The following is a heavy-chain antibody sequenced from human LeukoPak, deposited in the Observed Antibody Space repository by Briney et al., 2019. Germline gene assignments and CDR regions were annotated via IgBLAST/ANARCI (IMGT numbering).Heavy chain of an antibody. D-gene: IGHD6-13*01. CDR3: AKDPTYSSSWYSPPDY. V-gene: IGHV3-30*18. CDR1: GFSFSNYD. CDR2: ILYDGNTK. J-gene: IGHJ4*02. Sequence: PGGSLRLSCAGSGFSFSNYDMHWVRQSPGKGLEWVAVILYDGNTKYYGDSVKGRFTISRDNSKNTLYLEMNSLRAEDTAVYYCAKDPTYSSSWYSPPDYWGQGTLVTVSS.